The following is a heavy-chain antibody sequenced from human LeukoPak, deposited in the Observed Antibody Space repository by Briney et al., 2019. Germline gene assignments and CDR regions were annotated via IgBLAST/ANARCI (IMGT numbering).Heavy chain of an antibody. CDR2: IYYSGRT. Sequence: SETLSLTCTVSGGSISSGAYYWGWIRQPPGKELEWIGSIYYSGRTYYNPSLKSRVTISVDTSKNQFSLKLSSVTAADTAVYYCARSGPEKPKYSYGDDYWGQGTLVTVSS. V-gene: IGHV4-39*07. CDR1: GGSISSGAYY. CDR3: ARSGPEKPKYSYGDDY. D-gene: IGHD5-18*01. J-gene: IGHJ4*02.